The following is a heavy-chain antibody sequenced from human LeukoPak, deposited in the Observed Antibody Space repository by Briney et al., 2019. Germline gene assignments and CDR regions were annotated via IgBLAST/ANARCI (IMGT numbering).Heavy chain of an antibody. CDR1: GFTFSSYS. CDR2: ISSSSSYI. V-gene: IGHV3-21*01. J-gene: IGHJ3*02. CDR3: AREVSGSYSVAFDI. Sequence: PGGSLRLSCAASGFTFSSYSMNWVRQAPGKGLEWVSSISSSSSYIYYADSVKGRFTISRDNAKNSLYLQMNSLRAEDTAVYYCAREVSGSYSVAFDIWGQGTMVTVSS. D-gene: IGHD3-10*01.